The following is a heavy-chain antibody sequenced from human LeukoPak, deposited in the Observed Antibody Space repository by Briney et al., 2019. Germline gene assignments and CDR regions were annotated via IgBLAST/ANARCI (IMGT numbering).Heavy chain of an antibody. J-gene: IGHJ4*02. CDR2: IKQDGSEK. CDR1: GFDFSNYW. CDR3: ASNYGG. D-gene: IGHD4-11*01. V-gene: IGHV3-7*03. Sequence: PGGSLRLSCAAPGFDFSNYWMYWVRQAPGKGLEWVANIKQDGSEKYYVDSVRGRFTISRDNAKNSLSLQMNSLRAEDTAVYYCASNYGGWGQGTLVTVSS.